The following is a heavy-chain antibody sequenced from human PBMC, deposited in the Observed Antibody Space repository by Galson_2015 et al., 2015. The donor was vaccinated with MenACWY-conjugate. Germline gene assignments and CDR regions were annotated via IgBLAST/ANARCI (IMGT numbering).Heavy chain of an antibody. J-gene: IGHJ4*02. V-gene: IGHV4-59*01. CDR3: ARGVNLASMAGY. CDR1: GGSINSYY. CDR2: MYYSGSA. Sequence: LSLTCTVSGGSINSYYWSWIRQPPGKGLEWIGYMYYSGSANYNPSLKSRVTISVDTSKNQFSLTMTSVTAADTAVHYCARGVNLASMAGYWGQGTLVTVSS. D-gene: IGHD3-3*02.